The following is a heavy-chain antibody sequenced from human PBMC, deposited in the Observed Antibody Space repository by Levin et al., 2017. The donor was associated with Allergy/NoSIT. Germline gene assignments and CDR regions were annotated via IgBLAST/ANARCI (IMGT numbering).Heavy chain of an antibody. CDR2: IYPGDSDT. Sequence: RPGGSLRLSCKGSGYTFTNYWIAWVRQMPGKGLEWMGIIYPGDSDTRYSPSFQGQVTISADKSISTAYLQWSSLKASDTAMYYCAKRLGYCSGGSCQYYFDYWGQGTLVTVSS. D-gene: IGHD2-15*01. CDR3: AKRLGYCSGGSCQYYFDY. CDR1: GYTFTNYW. V-gene: IGHV5-51*01. J-gene: IGHJ4*02.